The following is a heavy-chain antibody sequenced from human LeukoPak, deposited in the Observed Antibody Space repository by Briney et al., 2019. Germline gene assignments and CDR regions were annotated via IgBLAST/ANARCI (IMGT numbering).Heavy chain of an antibody. CDR1: GGSISSYY. J-gene: IGHJ4*02. CDR3: ARDDQGGYDN. CDR2: IYYSGST. Sequence: SETLSITCTVSGGSISSYYWSRIRQPPGKGLEWIGYIYYSGSTNYNPSLKSRVTISVDTSKNQFSLKLSSVTAADTAVYYCARDDQGGYDNWGQGTLVTVSS. D-gene: IGHD5-12*01. V-gene: IGHV4-59*01.